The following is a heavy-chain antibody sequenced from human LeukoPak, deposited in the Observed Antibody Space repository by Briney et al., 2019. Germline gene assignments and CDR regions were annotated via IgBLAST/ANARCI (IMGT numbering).Heavy chain of an antibody. CDR1: GYTFTSYY. J-gene: IGHJ3*02. V-gene: IGHV1-46*01. CDR3: ARTHSSDWYWGAFDI. D-gene: IGHD6-19*01. CDR2: INPSGGST. Sequence: GASVKVSCKASGYTFTSYYMHWVRQAPGQGLEWMGIINPSGGSTSYAQKFQGRVTMTRDMSTSTVYMELSSLRSEDTAVYYCARTHSSDWYWGAFDIWGQGTMVTVSS.